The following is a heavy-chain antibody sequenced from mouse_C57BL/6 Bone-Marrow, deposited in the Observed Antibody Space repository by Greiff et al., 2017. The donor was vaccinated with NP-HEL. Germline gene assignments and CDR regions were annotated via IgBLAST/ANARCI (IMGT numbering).Heavy chain of an antibody. CDR3: ARWGDGGSWFAY. Sequence: EVQLQQSGPELVKPGASVKISCKASGYTFTDYYMNWVKQSHGKSLEWIGDINPNNGGTSYNQKFKGKATLTVDKSSSTAYMELRSLTSEDSAVYYCARWGDGGSWFAYWGQGTLVTVSA. D-gene: IGHD3-3*01. CDR1: GYTFTDYY. J-gene: IGHJ3*01. V-gene: IGHV1-26*01. CDR2: INPNNGGT.